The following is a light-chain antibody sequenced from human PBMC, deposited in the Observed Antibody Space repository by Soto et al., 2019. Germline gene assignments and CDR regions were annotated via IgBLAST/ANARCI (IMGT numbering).Light chain of an antibody. CDR1: SSDVGSYNL. CDR3: CSYAGSSTLV. CDR2: EVS. Sequence: QSALTQPASVSGSPGQSITISCTGTSSDVGSYNLVSWYQQHPGKAPKLMIYEVSKRPSGVSNRFSGSKSDNTASLTISGLQAEDEADYYCCSYAGSSTLVFGGGSQLTV. J-gene: IGLJ2*01. V-gene: IGLV2-23*02.